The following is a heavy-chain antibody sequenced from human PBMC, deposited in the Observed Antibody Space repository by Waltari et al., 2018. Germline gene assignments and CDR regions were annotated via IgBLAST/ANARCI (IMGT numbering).Heavy chain of an antibody. Sequence: EVQLLESGGGLLQPGGSLRLSCAASVFTFGHYAMRWVCQAPGRGLEWVSVFYSGGTTYYADSVKGRFTISRDNSKNTLYLQMNSLRAEDTAVYYCAKDSSPFLEHRVYYYYYMDVWGKGTTVTVSS. CDR1: VFTFGHYA. V-gene: IGHV3-23*03. D-gene: IGHD3-3*01. CDR2: FYSGGTT. J-gene: IGHJ6*03. CDR3: AKDSSPFLEHRVYYYYYMDV.